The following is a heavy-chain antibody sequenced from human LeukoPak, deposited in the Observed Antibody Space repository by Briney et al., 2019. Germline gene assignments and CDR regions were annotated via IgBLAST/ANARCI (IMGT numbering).Heavy chain of an antibody. CDR2: INPNTAGT. J-gene: IGHJ6*03. CDR1: GYTFTGYY. V-gene: IGHV1-2*02. D-gene: IGHD4-11*01. Sequence: ASVKVSCKASGYTFTGYYFHWVRQAPGQGLEWMGWINPNTAGTNYAQKFLGGVTLTWDTSISTAYMELNRPTSDDTAVYYCATSAGDYRAGHYYYMGVWGKGTSVTVSS. CDR3: ATSAGDYRAGHYYYMGV.